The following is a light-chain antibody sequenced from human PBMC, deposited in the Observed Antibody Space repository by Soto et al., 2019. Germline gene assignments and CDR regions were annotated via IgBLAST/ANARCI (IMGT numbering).Light chain of an antibody. CDR1: QRITTY. Sequence: IHMTQSPSSLSASVGDRVTITCRASQRITTYLNWYQQKPGKAPKLLISTAATLQGGVPSRFSGSGSGTDFTLTITTLQPEDFATYFCQHSDSTPYTFGQGTKLEIK. CDR2: TAA. CDR3: QHSDSTPYT. V-gene: IGKV1-39*01. J-gene: IGKJ2*01.